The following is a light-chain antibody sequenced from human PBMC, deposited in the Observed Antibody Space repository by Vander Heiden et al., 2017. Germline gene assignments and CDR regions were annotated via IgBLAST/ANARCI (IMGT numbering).Light chain of an antibody. Sequence: QSALTQPRPVSGSPGQSVTISCTGTSSDVGGYNYVSWYQQHPGKAPNLMIYDVSKRPSGVPDRFAGSKSGNTASLTISGLQAEDEADYYCCSYAGSYIWVFGGGTKLTVL. CDR1: SSDVGGYNY. CDR3: CSYAGSYIWV. V-gene: IGLV2-11*01. J-gene: IGLJ3*02. CDR2: DVS.